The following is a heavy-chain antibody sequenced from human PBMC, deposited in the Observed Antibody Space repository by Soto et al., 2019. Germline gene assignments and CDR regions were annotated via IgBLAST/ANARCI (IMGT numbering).Heavy chain of an antibody. CDR2: INHSGST. D-gene: IGHD3-9*01. Sequence: SETLSLTCAVYGGSFSGYYWSWIRQPPGKGLEWIGEINHSGSTNYNPSLKSRVTISVDTSKNQFSLKLSSVTAADTAVYYCARERQIAPGLPRNFFDVWGQGILVTVSS. J-gene: IGHJ4*02. CDR3: ARERQIAPGLPRNFFDV. CDR1: GGSFSGYY. V-gene: IGHV4-34*01.